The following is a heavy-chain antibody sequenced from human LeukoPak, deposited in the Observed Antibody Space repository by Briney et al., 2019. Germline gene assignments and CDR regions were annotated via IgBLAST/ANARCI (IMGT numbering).Heavy chain of an antibody. J-gene: IGHJ4*02. CDR3: AKVTNIAAKVPNYFDY. CDR1: GFTFSSYA. D-gene: IGHD6-13*01. Sequence: GGSLRLSCAASGFTFSSYAMSWVRQAPGKGLEWVSAISGSGGSTYYADSVKGRFTISRDNSKNTLYLQMNSLRAEDTAVYYCAKVTNIAAKVPNYFDYWGQGTLVTASS. CDR2: ISGSGGST. V-gene: IGHV3-23*01.